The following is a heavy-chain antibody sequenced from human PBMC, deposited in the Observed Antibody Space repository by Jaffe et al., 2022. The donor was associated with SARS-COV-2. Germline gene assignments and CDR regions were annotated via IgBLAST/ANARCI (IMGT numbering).Heavy chain of an antibody. D-gene: IGHD6-19*01. CDR3: AKEGLSSGWLATDREPDV. Sequence: EVQLLESGGGLVQPGGSLRLSCAASGFTFSSYAMSWVRQAPGKGLEWVSAISGSGGSTYYADSVKGRFTISRDNSKNTLYLQMNSLRAEDTAVYYCAKEGLSSGWLATDREPDVWGQGTTVTVSS. CDR2: ISGSGGST. V-gene: IGHV3-23*01. J-gene: IGHJ6*02. CDR1: GFTFSSYA.